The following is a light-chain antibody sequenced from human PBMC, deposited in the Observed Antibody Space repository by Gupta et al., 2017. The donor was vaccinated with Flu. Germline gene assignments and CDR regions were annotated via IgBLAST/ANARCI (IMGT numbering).Light chain of an antibody. Sequence: GDRVTITCRASQSISIYLNWYQQKPGKAPKLLIYAATSLQSEVPSRFSGSGSGTDFTLTISSLQPEDFATYYCQQSYSTPRTFGQGTKVEIK. V-gene: IGKV1-39*01. CDR3: QQSYSTPRT. CDR1: QSISIY. CDR2: AAT. J-gene: IGKJ1*01.